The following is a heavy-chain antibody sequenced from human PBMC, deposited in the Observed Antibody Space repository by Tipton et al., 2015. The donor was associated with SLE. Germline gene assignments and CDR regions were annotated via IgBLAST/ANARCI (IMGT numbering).Heavy chain of an antibody. V-gene: IGHV4-61*02. CDR3: AREGSSWYYFDY. CDR2: VYTSGYT. J-gene: IGHJ4*02. CDR1: GGSISSGSFY. Sequence: TLSLTCTVSGGSISSGSFYWSWIRQPAGKGLEWIGRVYTSGYTNYNPSLKSRVTISVDTSKNQFSLKLSSVTAADTAVYYCAREGSSWYYFDYWGQGTLVTVSS. D-gene: IGHD6-13*01.